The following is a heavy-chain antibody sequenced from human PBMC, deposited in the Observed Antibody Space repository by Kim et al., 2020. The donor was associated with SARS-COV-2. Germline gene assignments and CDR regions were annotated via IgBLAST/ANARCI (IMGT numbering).Heavy chain of an antibody. CDR2: IYYSGST. CDR1: GGSISSYY. D-gene: IGHD3-10*01. Sequence: SETLSLTCTVSGGSISSYYWSWIRQPPGKGLEWIGYIYYSGSTNYNPSLKSRVTISVDTSKNQFSLKLSSVTAADTAVYYCAREYGSGSYWGRPTRNYYFDYWGQGTLVTVSS. CDR3: AREYGSGSYWGRPTRNYYFDY. J-gene: IGHJ4*02. V-gene: IGHV4-59*01.